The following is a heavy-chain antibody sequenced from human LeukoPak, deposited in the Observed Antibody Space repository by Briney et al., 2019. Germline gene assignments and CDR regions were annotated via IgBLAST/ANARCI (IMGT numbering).Heavy chain of an antibody. CDR3: AILSTAQDGWDDY. CDR2: IYYSGST. Sequence: PSGTLSHTRMVSVGSISSSSYYWGWIRHPPGEGREWIGSIYYSGSTYSNPSLKSRVTISVDTSKTQFSLKLSSVTAADTAVYYCAILSTAQDGWDDYWGQGTLVTVSS. V-gene: IGHV4-39*07. J-gene: IGHJ4*02. D-gene: IGHD2-2*01. CDR1: VGSISSSSYY.